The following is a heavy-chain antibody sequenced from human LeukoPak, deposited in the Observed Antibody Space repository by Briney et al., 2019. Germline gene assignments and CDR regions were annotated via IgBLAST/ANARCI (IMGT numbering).Heavy chain of an antibody. D-gene: IGHD3-3*01. CDR3: ARFSYDFWSGDHGGYFDY. CDR2: IYYSGST. V-gene: IGHV4-31*03. J-gene: IGHJ4*02. CDR1: GGSISSGGYY. Sequence: SETLSLTCTVSGGSISSGGYYWSWLRQHPGKGLEWIGYIYYSGSTYYNPSLKSRVTISVDTSKNQFSLKLSSVTAADTAVYYCARFSYDFWSGDHGGYFDYWGQGTLVTVSS.